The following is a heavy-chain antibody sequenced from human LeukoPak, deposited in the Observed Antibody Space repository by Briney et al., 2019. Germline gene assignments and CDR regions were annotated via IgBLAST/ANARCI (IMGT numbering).Heavy chain of an antibody. CDR3: ARDLFLWGAFDI. CDR2: ISYDGRNK. CDR1: GFTFSSYA. Sequence: KTGGSLRLSCAASGFTFSSYAMHWVRQAPGKGLEWVAVISYDGRNKYYADSVKGRFTISRDNSKNTLYLQMNSLRAEDTAVYYCARDLFLWGAFDIWGQGTMVTVSS. D-gene: IGHD2/OR15-2a*01. J-gene: IGHJ3*02. V-gene: IGHV3-30*04.